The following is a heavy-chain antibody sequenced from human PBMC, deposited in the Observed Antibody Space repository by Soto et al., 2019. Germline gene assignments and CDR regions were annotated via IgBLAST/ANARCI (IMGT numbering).Heavy chain of an antibody. D-gene: IGHD3-3*01. CDR3: ARGGHDFWSGPFDY. V-gene: IGHV4-4*07. CDR2: IDTSGST. CDR1: GVSISNYY. Sequence: XETLSLTCTVSGVSISNYYCNWIRQPAGKGLEWIGRIDTSGSTNYNPSLKSRVTMSVDTSKQEFSLKLSSVTAADTALYYCARGGHDFWSGPFDYWGRGALVTVSS. J-gene: IGHJ4*02.